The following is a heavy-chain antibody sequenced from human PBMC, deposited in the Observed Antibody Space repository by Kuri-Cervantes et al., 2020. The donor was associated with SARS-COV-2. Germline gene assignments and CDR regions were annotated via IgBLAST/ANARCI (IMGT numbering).Heavy chain of an antibody. J-gene: IGHJ4*02. CDR2: IIPVLGTA. CDR1: GGTFSSYA. V-gene: IGHV1-69*04. CDR3: ARDLTYFDY. Sequence: ASVKVSWKASGGTFSSYAISWVRQAPGQGLEWMGRIIPVLGTANYAQKFQGRVTITADKSTSTAYMELSSLRSEDTAVYYCARDLTYFDYWGQGTLVTVSS.